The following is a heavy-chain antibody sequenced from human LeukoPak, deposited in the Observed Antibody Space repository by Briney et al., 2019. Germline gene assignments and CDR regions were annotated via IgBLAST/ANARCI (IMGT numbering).Heavy chain of an antibody. D-gene: IGHD3-10*01. CDR2: ISGSGGST. CDR3: AKDSWANYGSGSYPNWFDP. J-gene: IGHJ5*02. CDR1: GFTFSSYA. V-gene: IGHV3-23*01. Sequence: PGGSLRLSCAASGFTFSSYAMSWVRQAPGKGLEWVSAISGSGGSTYYADSVKGRFTISRDNSKNTLYLQMNSLRAEDTAVYYCAKDSWANYGSGSYPNWFDPWGQGTLVTVSS.